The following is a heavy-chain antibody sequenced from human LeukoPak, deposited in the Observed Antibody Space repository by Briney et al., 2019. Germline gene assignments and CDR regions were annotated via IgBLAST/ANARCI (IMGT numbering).Heavy chain of an antibody. CDR2: IIPIFGTA. V-gene: IGHV1-69*05. D-gene: IGHD6-13*01. CDR3: ARASIAAAGTWSTIREDYFDY. CDR1: GGTFSSYA. Sequence: SVEVSCKASGGTFSSYAISWVRQAPGQGLEWMGRIIPIFGTANYAQKFQGRVTITTDESTSTAYMELSSLRSEDTAVYYCARASIAAAGTWSTIREDYFDYWGQGTLVTVSS. J-gene: IGHJ4*02.